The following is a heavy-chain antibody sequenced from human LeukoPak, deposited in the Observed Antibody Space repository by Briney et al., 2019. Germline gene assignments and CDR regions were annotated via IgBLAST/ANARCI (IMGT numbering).Heavy chain of an antibody. V-gene: IGHV3-30*18. D-gene: IGHD7-27*01. CDR1: GFTFSNYG. CDR2: ISYDGLNK. CDR3: AKDGGLWVSAHWGDS. J-gene: IGHJ4*02. Sequence: GGSLRLSCTASGFTFSNYGMHWVRQAPGKGLEWVALISYDGLNKYYADSVKGRFTVSRDNSKNTLFLQMNSLRAEDTAVYYCAKDGGLWVSAHWGDSWGRGTLVTVSS.